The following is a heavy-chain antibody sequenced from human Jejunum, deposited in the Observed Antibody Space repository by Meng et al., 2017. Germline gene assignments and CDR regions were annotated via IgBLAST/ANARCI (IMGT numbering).Heavy chain of an antibody. J-gene: IGHJ6*02. Sequence: SETLSLTCTVSDASISIYYWSWIRQPAGKGLEWIGQISTRGGTKYNPSLKSRVSMSINTSNKQFSLNLSSVTAADTAVYYCAKVAVFGNSENLYYYGLDVWGQGTSVTVSS. V-gene: IGHV4-4*07. CDR3: AKVAVFGNSENLYYYGLDV. CDR2: ISTRGGT. D-gene: IGHD3-3*01. CDR1: DASISIYY.